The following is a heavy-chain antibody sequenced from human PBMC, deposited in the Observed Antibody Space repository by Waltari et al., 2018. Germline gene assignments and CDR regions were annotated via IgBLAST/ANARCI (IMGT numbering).Heavy chain of an antibody. CDR3: TTDPITMVRGVNGNWFDP. V-gene: IGHV3-15*01. CDR2: IKSKTDGGTT. D-gene: IGHD3-10*01. CDR1: GFTFSNAW. J-gene: IGHJ5*02. Sequence: EVQLVESGGGLVKPGGSLRLSCAASGFTFSNAWMSWVRQAPGKGLEWVGRIKSKTDGGTTDYAAPVKGRFTISRDDSKNTLYLQMNSLKTEDTAVYYCTTDPITMVRGVNGNWFDPWGQGTLVTVSS.